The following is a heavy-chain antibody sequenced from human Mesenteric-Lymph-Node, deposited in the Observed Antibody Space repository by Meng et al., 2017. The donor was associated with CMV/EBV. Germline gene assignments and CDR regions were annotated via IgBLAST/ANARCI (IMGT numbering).Heavy chain of an antibody. CDR2: VNPSGGST. CDR1: GYTFTDCY. V-gene: IGHV1-46*01. CDR3: IRGAGWGWFDP. D-gene: IGHD3-16*01. J-gene: IGHJ5*02. Sequence: SYRASGYTFTDCYMHWVRRAPGQGLEWMAIVNPSGGSTKYEQRFQGRIAMTSDASTSKVYMELSSLRSEDTAVYYCIRGAGWGWFDPWGQGTLVTVSS.